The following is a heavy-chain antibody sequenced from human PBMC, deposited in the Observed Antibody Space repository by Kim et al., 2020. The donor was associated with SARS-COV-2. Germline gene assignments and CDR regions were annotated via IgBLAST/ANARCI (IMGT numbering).Heavy chain of an antibody. CDR2: FNPNSGGI. CDR1: GYTFTGYY. CDR3: AREGESVDFWTGYYFDC. J-gene: IGHJ4*02. D-gene: IGHD3-3*01. V-gene: IGHV1-2*06. Sequence: ASVKVSCKASGYTFTGYYIHWVRQAPGQGLEWMGRFNPNSGGINYAQKFQGRVTMTRDTSISTAYMELIRLRSDDTAVYFCAREGESVDFWTGYYFDCWGQGTLVTVSS.